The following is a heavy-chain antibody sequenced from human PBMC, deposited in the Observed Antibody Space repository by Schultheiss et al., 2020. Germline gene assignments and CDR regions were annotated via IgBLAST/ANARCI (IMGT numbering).Heavy chain of an antibody. V-gene: IGHV3-11*04. J-gene: IGHJ4*02. CDR3: ARETNLPDYYDPHCDY. CDR1: GFTFSNAW. Sequence: GGSLRLSCAASGFTFSNAWMSWVRQAPGKGLEWVSAISGSGGSTYYADSVKGRFTISRDNAKNSLYLQMNSLRAEDTAVYYCARETNLPDYYDPHCDYWGQGHLGTVSS. CDR2: ISGSGGST. D-gene: IGHD3-22*01.